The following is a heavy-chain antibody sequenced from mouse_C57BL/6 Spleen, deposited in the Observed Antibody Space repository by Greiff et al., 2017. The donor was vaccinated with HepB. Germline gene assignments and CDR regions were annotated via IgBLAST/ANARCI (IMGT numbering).Heavy chain of an antibody. J-gene: IGHJ1*03. CDR1: GYTFTDYY. Sequence: QVQLQQSGAELVRPGASVKLSCKASGYTFTDYYINWVKQRPGQGLEWIARIYPGSGNTYYNEKFKGKATLTAEKSSSTAYMQLSSLTSEDSAVYFCATGSSYGYWYFDVWGTGTTVTVSS. CDR2: IYPGSGNT. CDR3: ATGSSYGYWYFDV. V-gene: IGHV1-76*01. D-gene: IGHD1-1*01.